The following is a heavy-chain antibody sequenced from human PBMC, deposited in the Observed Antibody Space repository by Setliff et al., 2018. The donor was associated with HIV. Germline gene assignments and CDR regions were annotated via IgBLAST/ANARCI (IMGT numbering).Heavy chain of an antibody. CDR1: GFTFNYYG. Sequence: PGGSLRLSCAASGFTFNYYGMHWVRQAPGRGLEWVSLIYSGGSTYYADSVEGRFTVSRDNLQNTLFLQMKNLRPEDTAVYYCTRGRLRWSGSHYYYYMDVWGKGTTVTVSS. CDR2: IYSGGST. D-gene: IGHD3-10*01. V-gene: IGHV3-NL1*01. CDR3: TRGRLRWSGSHYYYYMDV. J-gene: IGHJ6*03.